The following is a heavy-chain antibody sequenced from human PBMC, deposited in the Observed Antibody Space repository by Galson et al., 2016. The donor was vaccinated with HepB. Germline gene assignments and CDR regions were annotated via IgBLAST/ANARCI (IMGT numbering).Heavy chain of an antibody. Sequence: ETLSLTCTVSGGSISSSSYYWGWIRQPPGKGLEWIGSIYYSGSTYYNPSLKRRVTISVDTSKKQFSLKLSSVTAADTAVYYCARLELPFTSGFNYWGQGTLVTVSS. J-gene: IGHJ4*02. D-gene: IGHD3-10*01. CDR2: IYYSGST. CDR3: ARLELPFTSGFNY. CDR1: GGSISSSSYY. V-gene: IGHV4-39*01.